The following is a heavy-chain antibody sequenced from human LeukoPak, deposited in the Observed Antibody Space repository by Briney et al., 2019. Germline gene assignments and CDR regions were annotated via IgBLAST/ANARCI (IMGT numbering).Heavy chain of an antibody. CDR2: ISPYNGNT. V-gene: IGHV1-18*01. Sequence: GASVKVSCKASGYTFSSYAISWVRQAPGQGLEWMGWISPYNGNTNYAQKLQGRVTMTTDTSTSTAYMELRSLRSDDTAVYYCARSGYCSGGSCQKPYGYWGQGTLVTVSS. CDR3: ARSGYCSGGSCQKPYGY. J-gene: IGHJ4*02. D-gene: IGHD2-15*01. CDR1: GYTFSSYA.